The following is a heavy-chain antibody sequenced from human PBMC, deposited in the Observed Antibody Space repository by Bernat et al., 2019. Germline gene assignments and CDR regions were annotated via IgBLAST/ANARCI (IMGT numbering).Heavy chain of an antibody. CDR1: GFTFSSYA. V-gene: IGHV3-23*01. CDR3: AKDRGDGDSEPGANFDY. J-gene: IGHJ4*02. D-gene: IGHD4-17*01. Sequence: EVQLLESGGGLVQPGGSLRLSCAASGFTFSSYAMSWVRQAPGKGLEWVSAISGSGGSTYYAESVEGRFTISRDNSKNTLYLQMNSLRAEDTAVYYCAKDRGDGDSEPGANFDYWGQGTLVTVSS. CDR2: ISGSGGST.